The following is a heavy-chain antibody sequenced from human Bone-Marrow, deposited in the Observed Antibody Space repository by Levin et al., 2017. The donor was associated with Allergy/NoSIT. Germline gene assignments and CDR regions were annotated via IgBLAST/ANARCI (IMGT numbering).Heavy chain of an antibody. CDR2: ISYNSHNI. CDR1: GFTFDDYA. V-gene: IGHV3-9*01. Sequence: GGSLRLSCAASGFTFDDYAMHWVRQAPGKGLEWVSGISYNSHNIGYADSVKGRFTISRDNAKNSLILQMNSLRPEDTALYYCAKKAFRGEFDYWGQGTLVTVSS. J-gene: IGHJ4*02. CDR3: AKKAFRGEFDY. D-gene: IGHD3-10*01.